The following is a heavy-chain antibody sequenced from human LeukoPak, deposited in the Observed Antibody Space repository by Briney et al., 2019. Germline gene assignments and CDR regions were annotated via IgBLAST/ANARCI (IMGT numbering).Heavy chain of an antibody. CDR1: GGTFSSYA. CDR3: ASSISGIGDAFDI. CDR2: IIPIFGTV. Sequence: SVKVSCKASGGTFSSYAISWVRQAPGQGLEWMGGIIPIFGTVNYAQKFQGRVTITTDESTSTAYMDLSSLRSEDTAVYYCASSISGIGDAFDIWGQGTMVTVSS. J-gene: IGHJ3*02. V-gene: IGHV1-69*05. D-gene: IGHD3-3*02.